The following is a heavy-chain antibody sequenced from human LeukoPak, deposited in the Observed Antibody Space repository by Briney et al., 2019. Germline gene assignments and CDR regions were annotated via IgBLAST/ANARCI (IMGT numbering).Heavy chain of an antibody. CDR2: IIPIFGTA. V-gene: IGHV1-69*05. CDR1: GGTFSSYA. J-gene: IGHJ4*02. D-gene: IGHD6-13*01. CDR3: ASGTRGVAAAGTFSSDY. Sequence: ASVKVSCKASGGTFSSYAISWVRQAPGQGLEWMGGIIPIFGTANYAQKFQGRVMITTDESTSTAYMELSSLRSEDTAVYYCASGTRGVAAAGTFSSDYWGQGTLVTVSS.